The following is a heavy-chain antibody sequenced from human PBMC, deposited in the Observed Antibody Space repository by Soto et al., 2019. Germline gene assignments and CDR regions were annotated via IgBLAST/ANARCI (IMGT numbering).Heavy chain of an antibody. CDR3: ARDHALITMVRGGPIYGMDV. CDR2: INPSGDST. V-gene: IGHV1-46*01. CDR1: GYTFSNYY. J-gene: IGHJ6*02. Sequence: ASVKVSCKGAGYTFSNYYMHWVRQAPGQGLEWMGIINPSGDSTSYAQKFQGRVTITADKSTSTAYMELSSLRSEDTAVYYCARDHALITMVRGGPIYGMDVWGQGTTVTVSS. D-gene: IGHD3-10*01.